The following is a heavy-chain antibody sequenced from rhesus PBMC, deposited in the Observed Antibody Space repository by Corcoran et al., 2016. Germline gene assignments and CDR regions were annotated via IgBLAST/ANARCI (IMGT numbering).Heavy chain of an antibody. CDR1: GGSISGYN. Sequence: QVQLQESGPGLVKPSETLSLTCAVSGGSISGYNWNWLRQAPGQGLEGVGYIGGSSGSSYYNPSLKSRVTSSTDTSKNQFSLKLSSVTAADTAVYDCARNFGEPELLGGYYYGLDSWGHGVVVTVSS. V-gene: IGHV4S5*01. J-gene: IGHJ6*01. CDR2: IGGSSGSS. CDR3: ARNFGEPELLGGYYYGLDS. D-gene: IGHD1-26*01.